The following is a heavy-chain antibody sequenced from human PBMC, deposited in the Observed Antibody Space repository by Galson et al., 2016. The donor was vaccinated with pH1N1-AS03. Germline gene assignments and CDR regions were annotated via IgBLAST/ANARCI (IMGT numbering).Heavy chain of an antibody. J-gene: IGHJ6*02. CDR2: IHSGGNT. Sequence: SLRLSCASSAFTLSDKYMSWVRQAPGKGLEWVSVIHSGGNTDYADSVKGRFSLSRDNSKNTLFLQMNNLRPEDTALYYCAGDEGGLEFWGQGTTVIVSS. CDR1: AFTLSDKY. D-gene: IGHD3-16*01. CDR3: AGDEGGLEF. V-gene: IGHV3-53*05.